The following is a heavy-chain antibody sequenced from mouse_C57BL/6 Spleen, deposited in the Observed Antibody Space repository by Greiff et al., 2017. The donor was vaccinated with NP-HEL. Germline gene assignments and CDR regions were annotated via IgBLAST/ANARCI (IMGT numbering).Heavy chain of an antibody. Sequence: EVHLVESGGGLVQPGGSLKLSCAASGFTFSDYGMAWVRQAPRKGPEWVAFISNLAYSIYYADTVTGRFTISRENAKNTLYLEMSSLRSEDTAMYYCARGNYYGYDGGLAYWGQGTLVTVSA. D-gene: IGHD2-2*01. J-gene: IGHJ3*01. CDR3: ARGNYYGYDGGLAY. V-gene: IGHV5-15*01. CDR1: GFTFSDYG. CDR2: ISNLAYSI.